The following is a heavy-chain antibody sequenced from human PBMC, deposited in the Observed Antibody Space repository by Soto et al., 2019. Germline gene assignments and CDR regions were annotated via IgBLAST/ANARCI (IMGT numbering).Heavy chain of an antibody. D-gene: IGHD6-13*01. V-gene: IGHV3-9*01. CDR2: ISWNSGSI. Sequence: SLRLSCAASGFTFDEYAMHWVRQAPGKGLEWVSGISWNSGSIGYADSVKGRFTISRDNAKNSLYLQMNSLRAEDTALYYCAKDIGSGAAGNFDYWGQGTLVTVSS. CDR3: AKDIGSGAAGNFDY. J-gene: IGHJ4*02. CDR1: GFTFDEYA.